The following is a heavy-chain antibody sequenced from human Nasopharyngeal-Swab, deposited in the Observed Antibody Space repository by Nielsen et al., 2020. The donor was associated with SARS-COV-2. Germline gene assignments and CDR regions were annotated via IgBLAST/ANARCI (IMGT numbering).Heavy chain of an antibody. J-gene: IGHJ6*02. CDR3: ARQPSVAHYYYYGMDV. D-gene: IGHD4-23*01. Sequence: WIRQPPGKGLGWIGNIYYSGSTYYSPSLKSRLTISVDTSKNQFSLKLSSVTAADTAVYYCARQPSVAHYYYYGMDVWGQGTTVTVSS. CDR2: IYYSGST. V-gene: IGHV4-39*01.